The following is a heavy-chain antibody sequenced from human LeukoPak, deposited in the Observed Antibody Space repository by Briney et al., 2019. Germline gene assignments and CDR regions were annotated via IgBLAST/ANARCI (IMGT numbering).Heavy chain of an antibody. J-gene: IGHJ4*02. CDR3: ARVTLRSGATADY. CDR1: GFILSSYS. V-gene: IGHV3-64*01. D-gene: IGHD1-26*01. CDR2: ISRNGGDT. Sequence: PGGSLRLSCAASGFILSSYSMHWVRQAPGKGLQFVSAISRNGGDTYYANSVKGRFTISRDISKNTLYLQMGSLRPDDTAVYYCARVTLRSGATADYWGQGTLVTVSS.